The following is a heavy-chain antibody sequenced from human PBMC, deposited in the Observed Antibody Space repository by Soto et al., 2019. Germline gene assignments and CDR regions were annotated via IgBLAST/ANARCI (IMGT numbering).Heavy chain of an antibody. CDR3: ARSLLTSSWYAGS. V-gene: IGHV4-38-2*01. CDR2: IYHSGTT. D-gene: IGHD6-13*01. CDR1: GYSISSGYY. Sequence: ESLSLTCVVSGYSISSGYYWGCIRQPPGKGLEWIGSIYHSGTTYYNPSLKSRVTISLDTSRNQFSLKLTSVTAADTAVYYCARSLLTSSWYAGSWGQGTLVTVSS. J-gene: IGHJ5*02.